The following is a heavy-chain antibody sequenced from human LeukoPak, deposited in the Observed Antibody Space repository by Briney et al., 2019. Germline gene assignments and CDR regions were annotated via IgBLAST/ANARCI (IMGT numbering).Heavy chain of an antibody. D-gene: IGHD6-6*01. V-gene: IGHV3-49*05. CDR2: IRSVDYGATT. CDR3: TRDTRGGSSAARPL. CDR1: GFSLSGYA. Sequence: KAGGSLRLSCSASGFSLSGYAMSWFRQVPGKGLEWVGFIRSVDYGATTEYAASVKGRFTVSRDDSKNIGYLQMNSLKMEDTGLYYCTRDTRGGSSAARPLWGQGTLVTVSS. J-gene: IGHJ4*02.